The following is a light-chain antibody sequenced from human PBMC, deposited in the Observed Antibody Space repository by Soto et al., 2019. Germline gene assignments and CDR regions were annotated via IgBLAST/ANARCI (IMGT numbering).Light chain of an antibody. CDR1: QSVGSN. CDR2: GAS. J-gene: IGKJ3*01. CDR3: QQCNSWPFT. Sequence: EIVMTQSPATLSVSPGERATLSCRASQSVGSNLAWYQQKPGQAPRLLIYGASTRATGIPARFSGSGSGTEFTLTISSLQSEDFAVYYCQQCNSWPFTFGPGTKVDIK. V-gene: IGKV3-15*01.